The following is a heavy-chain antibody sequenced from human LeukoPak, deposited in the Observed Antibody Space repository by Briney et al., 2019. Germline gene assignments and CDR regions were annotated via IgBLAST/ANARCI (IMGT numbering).Heavy chain of an antibody. CDR3: ARTSGDYRFDY. J-gene: IGHJ4*02. CDR1: GGSINYYY. V-gene: IGHV4-59*01. CDR2: IYYTGST. Sequence: SETLSPTCTVSGGSINYYYWSWIRQPPGKELEFIGYIYYTGSTSYNPSLESRVTVSVDTSKNQFSLKLTSVTAADTAVYYCARTSGDYRFDYWGQGSLVTVSS. D-gene: IGHD4-17*01.